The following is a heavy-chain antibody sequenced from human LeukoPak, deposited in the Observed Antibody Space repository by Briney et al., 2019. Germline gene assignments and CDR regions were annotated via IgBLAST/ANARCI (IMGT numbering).Heavy chain of an antibody. CDR1: GYTFTGYY. J-gene: IGHJ6*02. CDR2: INPNSGGT. V-gene: IGHV1-2*06. D-gene: IGHD3-9*01. CDR3: ASGILTGYPPVYYYYGMDV. Sequence: ASVKVSCKASGYTFTGYYMHWVRQAPGQGLEWMGRINPNSGGTNYAQKFQGRVTMTRDTSISTAYMELSRLRSDDTAVYCCASGILTGYPPVYYYYGMDVWGQGTTVTVSS.